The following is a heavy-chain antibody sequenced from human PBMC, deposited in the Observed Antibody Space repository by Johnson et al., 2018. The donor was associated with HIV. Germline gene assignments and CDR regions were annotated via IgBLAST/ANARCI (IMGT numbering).Heavy chain of an antibody. J-gene: IGHJ3*02. CDR3: VKEGITMEVDI. D-gene: IGHD3-10*01. V-gene: IGHV3-33*06. Sequence: QVQLVESGGGVVQPGRSLRLSCAASGFTFSNYGMHWVRQAPGKGLEWVAVIWFDGSNKYYADYVKGRFNISRDNSKNTLYLQMDSLRAEDTAVYYCVKEGITMEVDIWGQGTTVTVSS. CDR2: IWFDGSNK. CDR1: GFTFSNYG.